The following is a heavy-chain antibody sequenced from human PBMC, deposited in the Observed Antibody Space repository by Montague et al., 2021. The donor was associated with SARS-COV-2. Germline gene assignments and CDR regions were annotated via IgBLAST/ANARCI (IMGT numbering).Heavy chain of an antibody. V-gene: IGHV4-39*01. D-gene: IGHD4-23*01. CDR3: ARRGDYGGPRFDY. CDR1: GGSVSSRSYY. J-gene: IGHJ4*02. Sequence: SETLSLTCTVSGGSVSSRSYYWGWIRQPPGKRLEWIGSIYYSGTTHYNPSLKSRATIPVDTAKHQSPLKLTSVTAADTAVYYCARRGDYGGPRFDYWGQGTLVSVSS. CDR2: IYYSGTT.